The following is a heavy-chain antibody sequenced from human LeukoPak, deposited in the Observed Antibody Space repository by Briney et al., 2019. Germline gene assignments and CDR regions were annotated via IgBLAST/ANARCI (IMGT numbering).Heavy chain of an antibody. V-gene: IGHV1-18*01. CDR2: INPFNADT. CDR1: GYTFTTYG. J-gene: IGHJ4*02. CDR3: TRDRRQRLGLPPDY. D-gene: IGHD3-9*01. Sequence: ASVTVSCKASGYTFTTYGIGWVRQAPGQGLEWMGWINPFNADTNYAQKFQGRVTMTTDPSTTTAYMELKSLTVDDTAIYYCTRDRRQRLGLPPDYWGQGTLVTVSS.